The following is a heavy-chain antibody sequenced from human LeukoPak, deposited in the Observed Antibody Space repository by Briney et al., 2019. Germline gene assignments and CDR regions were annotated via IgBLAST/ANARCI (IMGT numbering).Heavy chain of an antibody. CDR2: FDPEDGET. J-gene: IGHJ4*02. CDR3: ATDSPLVAAAGTFEFDY. Sequence: ASVKVSCKVSGYTLTELSMHWVRQAPGKGLEWMGGFDPEDGETIYAQKFQGRVTMTEDTSTDTAYMELSSLRSEDTAVYYCATDSPLVAAAGTFEFDYWGQGTLVTVSS. V-gene: IGHV1-24*01. D-gene: IGHD6-13*01. CDR1: GYTLTELS.